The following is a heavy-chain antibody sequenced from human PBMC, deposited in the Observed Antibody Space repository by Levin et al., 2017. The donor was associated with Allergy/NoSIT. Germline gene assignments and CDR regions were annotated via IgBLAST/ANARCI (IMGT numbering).Heavy chain of an antibody. Sequence: GGSLRLSCAASGFTFSSYSMNWVRQAPGKGLEWVSSISSSSSYIYYADSVKGRFTISRDNAKNSLYLQMNSLRAEDTAVYYCARSLGGCSSTSCYGRGDFDYWGQGTLVTVSS. D-gene: IGHD2-2*01. CDR1: GFTFSSYS. CDR3: ARSLGGCSSTSCYGRGDFDY. CDR2: ISSSSSYI. V-gene: IGHV3-21*01. J-gene: IGHJ4*02.